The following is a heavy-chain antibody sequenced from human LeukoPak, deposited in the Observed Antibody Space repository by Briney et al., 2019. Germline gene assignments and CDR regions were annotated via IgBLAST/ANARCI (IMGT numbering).Heavy chain of an antibody. J-gene: IGHJ4*02. CDR3: ARQTGSGLFILP. V-gene: IGHV4-61*02. Sequence: SETLSLTCTVSGGSISSGSHYWSWIRQPAGKGLEWIGRIYTSGSTNYNPSLESRVTISIDTSKNQFSLRLTSVTAADTAVYYCARQTGSGLFILPGGQGTLVTVSS. CDR2: IYTSGST. CDR1: GGSISSGSHY. D-gene: IGHD3/OR15-3a*01.